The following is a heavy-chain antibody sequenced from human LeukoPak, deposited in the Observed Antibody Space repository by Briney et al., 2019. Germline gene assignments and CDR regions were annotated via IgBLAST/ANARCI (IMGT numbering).Heavy chain of an antibody. D-gene: IGHD3-22*01. CDR3: AKGDYYDSDGPGPFEP. CDR2: ISGSGGST. V-gene: IGHV3-23*01. J-gene: IGHJ5*02. CDR1: GFTFSDYY. Sequence: PGGSLRLSCAASGFTFSDYYMSWVRQAPGKGLEWVSAISGSGGSTYYADSVKGRFTISRDNSKNTLYLQMNSLRAEDTAVYYCAKGDYYDSDGPGPFEPWGQGTLVTVSS.